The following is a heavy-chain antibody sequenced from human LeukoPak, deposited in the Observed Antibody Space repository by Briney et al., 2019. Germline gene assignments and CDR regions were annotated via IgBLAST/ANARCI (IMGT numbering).Heavy chain of an antibody. Sequence: PGGSLRLSCAASGLTVSSNYMSWVRQAPGKGLEWVSVIYSGGSTYYADSVKGRFTISRDNSKNTLYLQMNSLRAEDTAVYYCARGPYDNSGYRFDYWGQGTLVTVSS. D-gene: IGHD3-22*01. CDR1: GLTVSSNY. CDR2: IYSGGST. CDR3: ARGPYDNSGYRFDY. V-gene: IGHV3-66*01. J-gene: IGHJ4*02.